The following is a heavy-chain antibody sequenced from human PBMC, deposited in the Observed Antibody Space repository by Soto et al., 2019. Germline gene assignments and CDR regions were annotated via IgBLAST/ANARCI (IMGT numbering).Heavy chain of an antibody. CDR3: AGGITAVGTAY. D-gene: IGHD6-13*01. V-gene: IGHV3-23*01. J-gene: IGHJ4*02. Sequence: GGSLRLSCAASGFTFSSYDMSWVRQAPGKGLEWVSSVSGSGSSTYHADSVKGRFTISRDNSKNTLYLQMNSLRVEDSAVFYCAGGITAVGTAYWGQGTLVTVSS. CDR2: VSGSGSST. CDR1: GFTFSSYD.